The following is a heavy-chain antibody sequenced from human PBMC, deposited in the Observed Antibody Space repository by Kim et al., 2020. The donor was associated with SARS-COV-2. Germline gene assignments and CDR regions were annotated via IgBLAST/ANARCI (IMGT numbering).Heavy chain of an antibody. V-gene: IGHV4-34*01. Sequence: SETLSLTCAVYGGSFSGYYWSWIRQPPGKGLEWIGEINHSGSTNYNPSLKSRVTISVDTSKNQFSLKLSSVTAADTAVYYCASRTTVVTPIYYYYGMDVWGQGTTVTVSS. J-gene: IGHJ6*02. CDR2: INHSGST. CDR1: GGSFSGYY. D-gene: IGHD4-17*01. CDR3: ASRTTVVTPIYYYYGMDV.